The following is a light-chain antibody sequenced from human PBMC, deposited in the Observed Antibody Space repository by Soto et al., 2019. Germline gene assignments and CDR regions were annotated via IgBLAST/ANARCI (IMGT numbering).Light chain of an antibody. CDR3: TSYAGSNIWV. J-gene: IGLJ3*02. CDR2: EVS. V-gene: IGLV2-8*01. CDR1: SSDVVAYNY. Sequence: QSALTQPPSASGSPGQSVTISCPGTSSDVVAYNYVSWYQQHPGKAPKIMIYEVSKRPSGVPDRFSGSKSGKTASLTVSGLQPEDEADYYCTSYAGSNIWVFGGGTKVTVL.